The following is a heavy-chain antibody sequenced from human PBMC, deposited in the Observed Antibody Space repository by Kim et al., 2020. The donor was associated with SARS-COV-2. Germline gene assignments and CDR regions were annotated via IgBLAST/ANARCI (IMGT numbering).Heavy chain of an antibody. J-gene: IGHJ4*02. Sequence: YADFVNGRFNMSRDNAKNTLYLQMNSLRPEDTALYYCAKEVGPGVGAIDYWGQGNLVTVSS. V-gene: IGHV3-9*01. D-gene: IGHD1-26*01. CDR3: AKEVGPGVGAIDY.